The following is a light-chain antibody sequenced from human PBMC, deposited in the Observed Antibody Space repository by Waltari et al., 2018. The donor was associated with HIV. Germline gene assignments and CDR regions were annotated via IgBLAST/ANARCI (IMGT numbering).Light chain of an antibody. Sequence: QTALTQPASVSGSPGQSITISCPGTSSDVGAYTLVSWYQQHPGKAPSLIIYDVSERPAGVSNRFTGSKSGNTASLTISGLQAEDEADYYCCSYVSEIVPCVFGGGTKLTVL. V-gene: IGLV2-23*02. CDR1: SSDVGAYTL. CDR3: CSYVSEIVPCV. J-gene: IGLJ3*02. CDR2: DVS.